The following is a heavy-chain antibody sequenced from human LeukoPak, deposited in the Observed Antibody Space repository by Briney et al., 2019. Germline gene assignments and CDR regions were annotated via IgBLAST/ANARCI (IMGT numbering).Heavy chain of an antibody. CDR3: LTIVETPIVAFDI. CDR1: GFTFSKYW. D-gene: IGHD4-23*01. J-gene: IGHJ3*02. CDR2: INPDDKST. V-gene: IGHV3-74*01. Sequence: PGGSLRLSCAASGFTFSKYWLHWVRQPPGRGLVWLARINPDDKSTSYADSVKGRFTISIDDAKETLFLQMNSLTAEDTAVYYCLTIVETPIVAFDIWGQGAMVTVSS.